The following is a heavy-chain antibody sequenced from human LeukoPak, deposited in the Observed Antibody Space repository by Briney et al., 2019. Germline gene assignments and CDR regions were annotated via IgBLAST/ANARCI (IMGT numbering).Heavy chain of an antibody. CDR1: GFTFRGYS. Sequence: GGSLRLSCAASGFTFRGYSMNWVRQAPGKGLEWVSSISNGGSYIYYTDSVKGRFTISRDDAKDSLYLQMNSLRAEDTAVYYCARIRVDAAGSNYWGQGTLVTVSS. CDR2: ISNGGSYI. J-gene: IGHJ4*02. D-gene: IGHD6-13*01. V-gene: IGHV3-21*01. CDR3: ARIRVDAAGSNY.